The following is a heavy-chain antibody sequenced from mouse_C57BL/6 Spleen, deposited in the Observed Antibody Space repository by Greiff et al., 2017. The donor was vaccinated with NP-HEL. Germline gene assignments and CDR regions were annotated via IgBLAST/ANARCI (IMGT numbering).Heavy chain of an antibody. CDR1: GYTFTSYW. D-gene: IGHD1-1*01. J-gene: IGHJ2*01. CDR3: AREDYGSSYYFDY. Sequence: QVQLQQSGAELARPGTSVKLSCKASGYTFTSYWMHWVKQRPGQGLEWIGVIDPSDSYTNYNQKFKGKATLTVDTSSSTAYMQLSSLTSEDSAVYYCAREDYGSSYYFDYWGQGTTLTVSS. V-gene: IGHV1-59*01. CDR2: IDPSDSYT.